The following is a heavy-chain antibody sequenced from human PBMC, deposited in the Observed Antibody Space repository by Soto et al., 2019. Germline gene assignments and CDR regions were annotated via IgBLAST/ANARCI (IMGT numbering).Heavy chain of an antibody. CDR1: GGSILDSTYY. CDR2: IFYSGGT. Sequence: QLLLQESGPGLVKPSETLSLTCTVSGGSILDSTYYWAWIRQSPGKGLEWIGTIFYSGGTLYTPSLKSRVTMSVDTLNNQSSLKLSSVTAADTAVYYCARQASGYYYGWFDPWGQGTLVTVSS. CDR3: ARQASGYYYGWFDP. J-gene: IGHJ5*02. V-gene: IGHV4-39*01. D-gene: IGHD3-22*01.